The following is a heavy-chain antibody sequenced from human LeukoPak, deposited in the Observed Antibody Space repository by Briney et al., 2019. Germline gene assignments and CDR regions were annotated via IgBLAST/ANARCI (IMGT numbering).Heavy chain of an antibody. J-gene: IGHJ4*02. V-gene: IGHV3-30*03. CDR1: GFSFSNYG. CDR3: ARVSDYSNYFDF. Sequence: LPGGSLRLSCAASGFSFSNYGMHWVRQAPGKGLEWVAVISDDGSNKYYADSVKGRFTISRDNSKNTVYLQMNSMRVEDTAVYYCARVSDYSNYFDFWGQGTLVTVSS. CDR2: ISDDGSNK. D-gene: IGHD4-11*01.